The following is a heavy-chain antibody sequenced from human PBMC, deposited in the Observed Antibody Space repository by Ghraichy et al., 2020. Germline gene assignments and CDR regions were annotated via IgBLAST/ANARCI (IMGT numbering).Heavy chain of an antibody. V-gene: IGHV4-59*08. CDR2: IYYSGST. CDR3: ARLYYDFWSGYLGPYYYGMDV. CDR1: GGSISSYY. J-gene: IGHJ6*02. Sequence: SETLSLTCTVSGGSISSYYWSWIRQPPGKGLEWIGYIYYSGSTNYNPSLKSRVTISVDTSKNQFSLKLSSVTAADTAVYYCARLYYDFWSGYLGPYYYGMDVWGQGTTVTVSS. D-gene: IGHD3-3*01.